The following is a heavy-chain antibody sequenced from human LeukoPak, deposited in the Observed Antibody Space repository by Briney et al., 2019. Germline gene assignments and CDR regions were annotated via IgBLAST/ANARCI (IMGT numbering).Heavy chain of an antibody. J-gene: IGHJ6*03. Sequence: PGGSLRLSCAASGFTFSSYGMHWVSQAPGKGLEWVAFIRYDGSNKYYADSVKGRFTISRDNSKNTLYLQMNSLRAEDTAVYYCARDGTTVTTDYYMDVWGKGTTVTVSS. CDR1: GFTFSSYG. CDR2: IRYDGSNK. D-gene: IGHD4-17*01. V-gene: IGHV3-30*02. CDR3: ARDGTTVTTDYYMDV.